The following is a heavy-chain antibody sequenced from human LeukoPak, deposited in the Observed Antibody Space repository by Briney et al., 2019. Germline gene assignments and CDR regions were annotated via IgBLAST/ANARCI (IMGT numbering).Heavy chain of an antibody. V-gene: IGHV4-59*08. CDR3: ARLEGAAGNYYYYGMDV. CDR2: IYYSGST. J-gene: IGHJ6*02. Sequence: SETLSLTCTVSGGSISSYYWSWIRQPPGKGLEWIGYIYYSGSTNYNPSLKSRVTISVDTSKSQFSLKLSSVTAADTAVYYCARLEGAAGNYYYYGMDVWGQGTTVTVSS. D-gene: IGHD6-19*01. CDR1: GGSISSYY.